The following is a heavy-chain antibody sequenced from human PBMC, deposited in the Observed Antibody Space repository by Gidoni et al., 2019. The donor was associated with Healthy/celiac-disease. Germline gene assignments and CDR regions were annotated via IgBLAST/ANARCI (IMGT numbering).Heavy chain of an antibody. CDR1: GSTFTSYG. D-gene: IGHD6-13*01. CDR2: IRAYKGNT. V-gene: IGHV1-18*04. J-gene: IGHJ4*02. CDR3: ARDTQRSSWYKDDY. Sequence: QVQLVQSGAEVKTPGASVKVSCKASGSTFTSYGISWVRQAPGQGLEWMGWIRAYKGNTNYAQKLQGRVTMTTDTSTSTAYMELRSLRSDDTAVYYCARDTQRSSWYKDDYWGQGTLVTVSS.